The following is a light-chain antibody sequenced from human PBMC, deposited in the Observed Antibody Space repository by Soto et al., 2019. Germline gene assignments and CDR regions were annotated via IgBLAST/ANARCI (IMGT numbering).Light chain of an antibody. CDR1: SSNIGNNY. J-gene: IGLJ2*01. Sequence: QSVLTQPPSVSAAPGQKVTISCSGSSSNIGNNYVSWYQQLPGTAPKLLIYDNNKRPSEIPDRVSGSKSGTSATLGITGLQTGDEADYYCGTWDSSLSAVVFGGGTTLTVL. CDR3: GTWDSSLSAVV. V-gene: IGLV1-51*01. CDR2: DNN.